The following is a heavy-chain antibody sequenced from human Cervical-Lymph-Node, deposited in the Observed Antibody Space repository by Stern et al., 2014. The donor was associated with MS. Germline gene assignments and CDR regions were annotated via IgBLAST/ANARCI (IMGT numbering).Heavy chain of an antibody. CDR1: GGSISGGAYY. CDR3: ARDIGTPTVTPPKYFDC. D-gene: IGHD4-17*01. J-gene: IGHJ4*02. CDR2: IYDTENT. Sequence: QLQLQESGPGLVKPSQTLSLTCTVSGGSISGGAYYLSWLRPHPGKGLGWVGYIYDTENTDYNPSLKGRVSISMDTSKNQFSLRLTSVTAADTAVYYCARDIGTPTVTPPKYFDCWGQGALVTVSS. V-gene: IGHV4-31*03.